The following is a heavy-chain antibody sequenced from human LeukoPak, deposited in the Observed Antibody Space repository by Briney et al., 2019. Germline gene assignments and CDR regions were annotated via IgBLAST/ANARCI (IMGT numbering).Heavy chain of an antibody. V-gene: IGHV4-34*01. CDR2: INHSGST. CDR1: GGSFSGYY. D-gene: IGHD3-10*01. Sequence: SETLSLTCAVYGGSFSGYYWSWIRQPPGKGLEWIGEINHSGSTNYNPSLKSRVTISVDTSKNQFSLKLSSVTAADTAVYYCARPRPRYYYGSGRAPTDAFDIWGQGTMVTVSS. J-gene: IGHJ3*02. CDR3: ARPRPRYYYGSGRAPTDAFDI.